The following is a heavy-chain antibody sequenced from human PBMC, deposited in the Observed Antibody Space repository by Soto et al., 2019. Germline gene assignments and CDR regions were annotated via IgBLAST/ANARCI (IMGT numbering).Heavy chain of an antibody. D-gene: IGHD6-13*01. J-gene: IGHJ6*02. CDR3: AKGPEHEYSSSWERPYYYYYGMDV. CDR2: ISGSGGST. Sequence: EVRLLESGGGLVQPGGSLRLSCAASGFTFSSYAMSWVRQAPGKGLEWVSAISGSGGSTYYADSVKGRFTISRDNSKNTLYLQMNSLRADDTAVYYCAKGPEHEYSSSWERPYYYYYGMDVWGQGTTVTVSS. V-gene: IGHV3-23*01. CDR1: GFTFSSYA.